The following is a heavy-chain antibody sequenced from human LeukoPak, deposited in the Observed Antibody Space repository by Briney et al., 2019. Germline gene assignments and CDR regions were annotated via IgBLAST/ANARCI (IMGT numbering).Heavy chain of an antibody. CDR2: ISGRGGST. D-gene: IGHD5-12*01. V-gene: IGHV3-23*01. J-gene: IGHJ4*02. Sequence: GGSLRLSCAASGFTFSSYAMSWVRQAPGKGLEWVSAISGRGGSTYYADSVKGRFTISRDNSKNTLYLQMNSLRAEDTAVYYCAKGKGVATMGYFDYWGQGTLVTVSS. CDR1: GFTFSSYA. CDR3: AKGKGVATMGYFDY.